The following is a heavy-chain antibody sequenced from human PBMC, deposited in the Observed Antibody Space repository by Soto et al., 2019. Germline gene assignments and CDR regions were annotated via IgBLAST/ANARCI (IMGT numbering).Heavy chain of an antibody. D-gene: IGHD4-17*01. CDR1: GFTFDDYA. Sequence: GGSLRLSCAASGFTFDDYAFDWVRQVPGKGLEWVSSISWSGGSIAYADSVKGRFTISRDNAKNSLYLQMNSLRADDTALYYCAKEISPYATVHLDYWGQGTLVTVSS. CDR3: AKEISPYATVHLDY. CDR2: ISWSGGSI. J-gene: IGHJ4*02. V-gene: IGHV3-9*01.